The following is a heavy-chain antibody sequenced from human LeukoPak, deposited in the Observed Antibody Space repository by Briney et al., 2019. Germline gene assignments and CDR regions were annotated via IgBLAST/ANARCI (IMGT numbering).Heavy chain of an antibody. Sequence: TSETLSLTCTVSGGSISSGGYCWSWVRQHPGKGLEWIGFIYYSGSSYYNPSLKSRVTISADTSKNQFSLKLTSVTAADTAVYYCAKGGVLNHLDYWGQGTLVTVSS. CDR1: GGSISSGGYC. D-gene: IGHD4/OR15-4a*01. V-gene: IGHV4-31*03. J-gene: IGHJ4*02. CDR2: IYYSGSS. CDR3: AKGGVLNHLDY.